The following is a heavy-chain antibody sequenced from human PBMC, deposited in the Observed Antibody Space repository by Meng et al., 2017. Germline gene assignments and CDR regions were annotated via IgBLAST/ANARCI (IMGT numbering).Heavy chain of an antibody. J-gene: IGHJ4*02. Sequence: QLVRAGAVVNKPRSPVTFSRKASGGTFSSYAFSWVRQAPGQGLEWMGEIIPIFGTANYAQKFQGRVTITADESTSTAYMERSSLRSEDTAVYYCARGSDSSSWYDYFGYWGQGTLVTVSS. CDR2: IIPIFGTA. V-gene: IGHV1-69*01. D-gene: IGHD6-13*01. CDR1: GGTFSSYA. CDR3: ARGSDSSSWYDYFGY.